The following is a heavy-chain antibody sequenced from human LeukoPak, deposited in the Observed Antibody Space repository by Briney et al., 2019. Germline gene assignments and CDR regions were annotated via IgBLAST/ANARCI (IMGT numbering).Heavy chain of an antibody. D-gene: IGHD2-15*01. V-gene: IGHV1-2*06. J-gene: IGHJ4*02. CDR3: ARVVAMAGVPVY. Sequence: ASVKVSCKASGYTFTGYYMHWVRQAPGQGLEWMGRINPNSGGTNYAQKFQGRVTMTRDTSISTAYMELSRLRSDDTAVYYCARVVAMAGVPVYWGQGTLVTASS. CDR2: INPNSGGT. CDR1: GYTFTGYY.